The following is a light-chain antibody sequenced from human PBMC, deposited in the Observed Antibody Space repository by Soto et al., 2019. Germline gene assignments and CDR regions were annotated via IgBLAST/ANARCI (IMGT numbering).Light chain of an antibody. CDR1: QSVSSSY. Sequence: EIVLMQSPGTLSLSPGERATLSCRASQSVSSSYLAWYQQKPGQAPRLLIYGASSRATGIPDRFSGSGSGTDFTLTISRLEPEDFAVYYCQQYGSSPTTFGQGTKVDNK. CDR3: QQYGSSPTT. J-gene: IGKJ1*01. CDR2: GAS. V-gene: IGKV3-20*01.